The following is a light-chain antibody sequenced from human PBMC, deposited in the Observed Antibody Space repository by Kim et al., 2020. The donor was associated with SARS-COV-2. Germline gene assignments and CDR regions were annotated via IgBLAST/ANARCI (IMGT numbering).Light chain of an antibody. V-gene: IGKV3-20*01. J-gene: IGKJ2*01. CDR3: QQYGISLYT. CDR1: QSFSSDY. Sequence: EIVLTQSPGILSLSPGERATLSCRASQSFSSDYLTWYQHKPGQAPRLLIYGTSNRATGIPDRFSGSGSGTDFTLTISRLEPEDFAVYYCQQYGISLYTFGQGTKLEI. CDR2: GTS.